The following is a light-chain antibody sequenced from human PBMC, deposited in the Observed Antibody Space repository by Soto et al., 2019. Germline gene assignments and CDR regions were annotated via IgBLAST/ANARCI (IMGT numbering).Light chain of an antibody. CDR2: DAS. J-gene: IGKJ4*01. V-gene: IGKV3-20*01. CDR3: QQYGTSPPLT. CDR1: QSVTSNY. Sequence: EIVLTQSPGTLSLSPGERATLSCRAIQSVTSNYLAWYQHKPGQAPRLLIYDASSRATGIPDRFSGSGSATDFTLTISRLEPEDFAVYYCQQYGTSPPLTFGGGTKVDIK.